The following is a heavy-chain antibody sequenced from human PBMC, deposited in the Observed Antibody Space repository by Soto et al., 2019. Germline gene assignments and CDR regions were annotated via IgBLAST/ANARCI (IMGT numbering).Heavy chain of an antibody. D-gene: IGHD6-6*01. Sequence: GESLKISCKGIGYSFSTYWIGWVRQMPGKGLEWMGVIYPGDSDTRYSPSFQGQVTISVEKSINTAYLQWSSLKASDTAVYYCARPKYQGVIYHGLDVWGPGTTVTVYS. CDR3: ARPKYQGVIYHGLDV. CDR2: IYPGDSDT. CDR1: GYSFSTYW. V-gene: IGHV5-51*01. J-gene: IGHJ6*02.